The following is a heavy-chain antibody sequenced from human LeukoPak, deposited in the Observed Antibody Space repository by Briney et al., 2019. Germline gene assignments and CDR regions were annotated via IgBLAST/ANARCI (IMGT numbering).Heavy chain of an antibody. CDR2: IKHEGSEK. J-gene: IGHJ4*02. Sequence: PGGSLRLSCAASGFTFNNYWMSWVRQAPGKGLEWVANIKHEGSEKYYVDSVKGRFTISRDSAKNSLYLQMNSLRAEDTAVYYCAREGYFDYWGQGTLVTVSS. CDR3: AREGYFDY. V-gene: IGHV3-7*01. CDR1: GFTFNNYW.